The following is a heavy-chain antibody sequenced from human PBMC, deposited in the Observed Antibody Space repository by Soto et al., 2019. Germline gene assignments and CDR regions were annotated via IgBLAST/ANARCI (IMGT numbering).Heavy chain of an antibody. Sequence: SETLSLTCTVSGGSISSSSYYWGWIRQPPGKGLEWIGNIYYSGSTYYNPSLKSRVTISVDTSKNQFSLKLSSVTAADTAVYYCARGREYDYIWGSYRNDAFDIWGQGTMVTVSS. CDR3: ARGREYDYIWGSYRNDAFDI. V-gene: IGHV4-39*07. J-gene: IGHJ3*02. D-gene: IGHD3-16*02. CDR2: IYYSGST. CDR1: GGSISSSSYY.